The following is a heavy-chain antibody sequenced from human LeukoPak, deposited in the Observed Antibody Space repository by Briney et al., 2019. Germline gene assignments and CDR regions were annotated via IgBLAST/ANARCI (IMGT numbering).Heavy chain of an antibody. V-gene: IGHV4-59*01. CDR2: IYYSGST. CDR3: ARENWLDWFDP. D-gene: IGHD6-19*01. CDR1: GDSFSDYY. Sequence: SETLSLTCGVYGDSFSDYYWSWIRQPPGKGLEWIGYIYYSGSTNYNPSLKSRVTISVDTSKNQFSLKLSSVTAADTAVYYCARENWLDWFDPWGQGTLVTVSS. J-gene: IGHJ5*02.